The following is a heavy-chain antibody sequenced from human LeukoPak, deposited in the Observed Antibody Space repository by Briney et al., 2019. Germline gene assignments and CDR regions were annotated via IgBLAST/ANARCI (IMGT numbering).Heavy chain of an antibody. Sequence: GGSLRLSCAASGFIFSTYSMNWVRQAPGKGLEWVSYISSSSSTIYYADSVKGRFTISRDNAEDSLYLQMNSLGAEDTAVYYCARDDHYNYYYMDVWGKGTTVTVSS. CDR1: GFIFSTYS. J-gene: IGHJ6*03. CDR3: ARDDHYNYYYMDV. V-gene: IGHV3-48*01. CDR2: ISSSSSTI.